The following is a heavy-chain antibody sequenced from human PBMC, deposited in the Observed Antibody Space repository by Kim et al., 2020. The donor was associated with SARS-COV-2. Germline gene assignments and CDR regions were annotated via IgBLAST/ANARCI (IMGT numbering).Heavy chain of an antibody. CDR3: AKVRDILTGYYKVDAFD. CDR2: IWYDGTNK. CDR1: GFTLSSYG. D-gene: IGHD3-9*01. J-gene: IGHJ3*02. V-gene: IGHV3-33*06. Sequence: GGSLRLSCAVSGFTLSSYGMHWVRQAPGKGLEWVAVIWYDGTNKYYADSVKGRFTISRDNSKNTLYLQMNSLRAEDTAVYYCAKVRDILTGYYKVDAFD.